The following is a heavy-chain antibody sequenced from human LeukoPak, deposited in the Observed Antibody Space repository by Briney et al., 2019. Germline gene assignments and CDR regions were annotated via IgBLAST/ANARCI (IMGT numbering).Heavy chain of an antibody. CDR2: IKQDGSEK. J-gene: IGHJ4*02. V-gene: IGHV3-7*01. Sequence: PGGSLRLSCAASGFTFSSYSMNWVRQAPGKGLEWVANIKQDGSEKYYVDSVKGRFTISRDNAKNSLYLQMNSLRAEDTAVYYCARGPSTREYYDSWSGYRGGYYFDYWGQGTLVTVSS. CDR1: GFTFSSYS. CDR3: ARGPSTREYYDSWSGYRGGYYFDY. D-gene: IGHD3-3*01.